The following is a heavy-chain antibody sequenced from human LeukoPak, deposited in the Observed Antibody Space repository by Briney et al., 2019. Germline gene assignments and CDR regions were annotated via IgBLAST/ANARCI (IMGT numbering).Heavy chain of an antibody. CDR2: IKHDGSEK. D-gene: IGHD3-3*01. V-gene: IGHV3-7*01. CDR1: GFTFSSYW. Sequence: QPGRSLRLSCAASGFTFSSYWMSWVRQAPGKGLEWVANIKHDGSEKYYVDSVKGRFAISRDNAKNSLYLQMNSLRAEDTAVYYCARAPREWLLGYYFDYWGQGTLVTVSS. CDR3: ARAPREWLLGYYFDY. J-gene: IGHJ4*02.